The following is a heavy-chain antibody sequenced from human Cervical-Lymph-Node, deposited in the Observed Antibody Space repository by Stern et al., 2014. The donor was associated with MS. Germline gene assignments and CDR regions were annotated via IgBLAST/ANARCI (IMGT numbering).Heavy chain of an antibody. V-gene: IGHV3-23*01. CDR3: AKSDRRISVASIPT. D-gene: IGHD6-19*01. CDR2: ISAGSGST. J-gene: IGHJ5*02. Sequence: EVQLLESGGGLIQPGGSLRLSCAASGFTFSNYAMNWVRQAPGKGLEWVSGISAGSGSTNYADSVKGRFTISRDNSKNTLYLDMNSLRAEDTAVYYCAKSDRRISVASIPTWGQGTLITVSP. CDR1: GFTFSNYA.